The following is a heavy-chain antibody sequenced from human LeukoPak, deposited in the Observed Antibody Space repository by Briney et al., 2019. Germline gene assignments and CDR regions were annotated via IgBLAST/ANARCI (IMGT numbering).Heavy chain of an antibody. D-gene: IGHD6-13*01. V-gene: IGHV1-18*01. Sequence: ASVKVSCKASGYTFTSYDINWVRQATGQGLEWMGWISAYNGNTNYAQKLQGRVTMTTDTSTSTAYMELRSLRSDDTAVYYCARIEAIAAAGMYYYYGMDVWGQGTTVTVSS. CDR1: GYTFTSYD. J-gene: IGHJ6*02. CDR3: ARIEAIAAAGMYYYYGMDV. CDR2: ISAYNGNT.